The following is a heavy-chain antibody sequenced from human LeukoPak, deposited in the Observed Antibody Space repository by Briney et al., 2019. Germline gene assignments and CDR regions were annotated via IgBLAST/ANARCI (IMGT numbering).Heavy chain of an antibody. J-gene: IGHJ6*03. V-gene: IGHV1-2*02. Sequence: ASVKVSCKTSGYTFTVYYIHWVRQAAGQGLEWMGWIDPNSGGTNYAQKFQGRVTITADKSTSTAYMELSSLRSEDTAVYYCARGPRASEQLWVYYYYMDVWGKGTTVTVSS. CDR2: IDPNSGGT. CDR3: ARGPRASEQLWVYYYYMDV. D-gene: IGHD5-18*01. CDR1: GYTFTVYY.